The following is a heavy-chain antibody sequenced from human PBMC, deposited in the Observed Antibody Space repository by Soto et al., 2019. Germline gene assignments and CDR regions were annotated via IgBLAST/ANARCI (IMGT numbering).Heavy chain of an antibody. CDR2: INGYNGNA. J-gene: IGHJ6*02. CDR3: ARRGDVPYYYYGMDV. Sequence: QVQLVQSGAEVKKPGASVTVSCKASGYTFTTYGVSWVRQAPGQGLEWLGWINGYNGNAKYAENLQGRVTRTTDTSTSTAYVERRSLRSDDTAVYYCARRGDVPYYYYGMDVWGQGTTVTVSS. V-gene: IGHV1-18*01. D-gene: IGHD3-16*01. CDR1: GYTFTTYG.